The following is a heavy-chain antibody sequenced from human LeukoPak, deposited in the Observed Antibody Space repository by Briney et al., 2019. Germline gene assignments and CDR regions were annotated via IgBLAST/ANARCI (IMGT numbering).Heavy chain of an antibody. D-gene: IGHD2-15*01. CDR3: ARGIKRNVVVVAATPARWFDP. CDR1: GYTFTSYD. Sequence: ASVKVPCKASGYTFTSYDINWVRQATGQGLEWMGWMNPNSGNTGYAQKFQGRVTMTRNTSISTAYMELSSLRSEDTAVYYCARGIKRNVVVVAATPARWFDPWGQGTLVTVSP. J-gene: IGHJ5*02. V-gene: IGHV1-8*01. CDR2: MNPNSGNT.